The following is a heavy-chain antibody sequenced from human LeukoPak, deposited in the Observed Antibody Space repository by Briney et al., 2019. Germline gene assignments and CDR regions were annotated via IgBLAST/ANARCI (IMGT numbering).Heavy chain of an antibody. CDR3: ARDREYSSSGLVWFDP. CDR2: IYYSGST. J-gene: IGHJ5*02. D-gene: IGHD6-6*01. Sequence: SETLSLTCTVSGGSVSGYYWSWIRPPPGKGLERIDYIYYSGSTNYNPSIKSRVNISVDTSENQFSLKLTSVTAADTAVYYCARDREYSSSGLVWFDPWGHGILVTVSS. V-gene: IGHV4-59*02. CDR1: GGSVSGYY.